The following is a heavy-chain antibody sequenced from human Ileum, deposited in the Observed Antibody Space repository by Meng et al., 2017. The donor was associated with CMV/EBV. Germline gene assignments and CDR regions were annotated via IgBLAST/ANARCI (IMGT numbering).Heavy chain of an antibody. V-gene: IGHV3-30*02. Sequence: LSLTCAASGFDFSIYGMFWVRQAPGKGLEGVAYIRYDGSAKYYKDSMQGRLIISRDNSMSTLYLQMDSLTAEDTAMYYCVKPTHTYYFDSWGQGTLVTVST. CDR3: VKPTHTYYFDS. CDR1: GFDFSIYG. CDR2: IRYDGSAK. J-gene: IGHJ4*02.